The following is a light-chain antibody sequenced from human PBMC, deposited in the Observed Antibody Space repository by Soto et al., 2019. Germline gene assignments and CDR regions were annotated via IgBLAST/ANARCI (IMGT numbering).Light chain of an antibody. CDR1: SSNIGAGYD. CDR3: QSYDSSLSVV. J-gene: IGLJ2*01. CDR2: GNS. V-gene: IGLV1-40*01. Sequence: QLVLTQPPSVSGAPGQRVTNSCTGSSSNIGAGYDVHWYQQLPGTAPKLLIYGNSNRPSGVPDRFSGSKSGTSASLAITGLQAEDEADYYCQSYDSSLSVVFGGGTKLTVL.